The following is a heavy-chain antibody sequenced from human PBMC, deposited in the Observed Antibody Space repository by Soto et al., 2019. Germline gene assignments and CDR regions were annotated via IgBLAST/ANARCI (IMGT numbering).Heavy chain of an antibody. CDR2: ISSSSSTI. D-gene: IGHD3-22*01. V-gene: IGHV3-48*02. CDR3: ERDHDYYDSSGYYGY. CDR1: GFTFSSYS. Sequence: HPGGSLRLSCAASGFTFSSYSMNWVRQAPGKGLEWVSYISSSSSTIYYADSVKGRFTISRDNAKNSLYLQMNSLRDEDTAVYYCERDHDYYDSSGYYGYWGQGTLVTVYS. J-gene: IGHJ4*02.